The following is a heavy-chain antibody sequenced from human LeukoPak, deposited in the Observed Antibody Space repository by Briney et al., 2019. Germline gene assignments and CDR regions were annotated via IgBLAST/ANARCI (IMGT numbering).Heavy chain of an antibody. J-gene: IGHJ4*02. CDR1: AYTFTAYY. D-gene: IGHD2/OR15-2a*01. Sequence: ASVKVSCKTSAYTFTAYYIHWVRQAPGQGLEWMGWINPYSGTTNYAQNFQGRVTMTRDTSISTAYMELSSLISDDTAVYFCARGGTAEYYIYFAYWGQGSQVIVSS. CDR3: ARGGTAEYYIYFAY. CDR2: INPYSGTT. V-gene: IGHV1-2*02.